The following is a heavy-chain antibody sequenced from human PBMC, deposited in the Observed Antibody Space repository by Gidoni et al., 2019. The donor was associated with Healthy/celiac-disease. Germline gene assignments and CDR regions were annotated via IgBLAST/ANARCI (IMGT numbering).Heavy chain of an antibody. D-gene: IGHD5-12*01. Sequence: QVQLVESGGGVVQPGRSLRLSCAASVFTFSSYGMHWVRQAPGKGLEWVAVIWYDGSNKYYADSVKGRFTISRDNSKNTLYLQMNSLRAEDTAVYYCARGHPVEMATIFNYWGQGTLVTVSS. J-gene: IGHJ4*02. CDR2: IWYDGSNK. CDR3: ARGHPVEMATIFNY. V-gene: IGHV3-33*01. CDR1: VFTFSSYG.